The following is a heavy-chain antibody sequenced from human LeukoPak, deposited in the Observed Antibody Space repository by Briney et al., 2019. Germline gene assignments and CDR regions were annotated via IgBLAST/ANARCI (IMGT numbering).Heavy chain of an antibody. D-gene: IGHD2-15*01. CDR3: AKDPSSDGTCHSPVDY. Sequence: PGGSLRLSCAASGFTFSSYAMSWVRQAPGKGLEWVSSISGGVGNTYYADSVRGRFTISRDNSKNTLYLQMKSLRAEDTAVYYCAKDPSSDGTCHSPVDYWGQGTLVTVSS. V-gene: IGHV3-23*01. J-gene: IGHJ4*02. CDR2: ISGGVGNT. CDR1: GFTFSSYA.